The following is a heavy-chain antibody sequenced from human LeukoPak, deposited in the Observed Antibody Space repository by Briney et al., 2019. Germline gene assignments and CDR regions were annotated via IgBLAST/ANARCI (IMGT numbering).Heavy chain of an antibody. Sequence: GGSLRLSCAASGFAFSAYSINWVRQAPGRGLEWVSSISSSGTYIYYADSVKGRFTISRDNAKNSLSLQMNSLRAEDTAVYYCARDFRYSGSYHHWFDPWGQGTLVTVSS. CDR2: ISSSGTYI. D-gene: IGHD1-26*01. CDR1: GFAFSAYS. V-gene: IGHV3-21*01. J-gene: IGHJ5*02. CDR3: ARDFRYSGSYHHWFDP.